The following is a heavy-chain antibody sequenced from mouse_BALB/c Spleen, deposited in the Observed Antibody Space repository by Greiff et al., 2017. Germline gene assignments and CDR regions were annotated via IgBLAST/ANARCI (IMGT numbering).Heavy chain of an antibody. Sequence: EVHLVESGGDLVKPGGSLKLSCAASGFTFSSYGMSWVRQTPDKRLEWVATISSGGSYTYYPDSVKGRFTISRDNAKNTLYLQMSSLKSEDTAMYYGASHYDYGAWFAYWGQGTLVTVSA. D-gene: IGHD2-4*01. V-gene: IGHV5-6*01. CDR3: ASHYDYGAWFAY. CDR1: GFTFSSYG. CDR2: ISSGGSYT. J-gene: IGHJ3*01.